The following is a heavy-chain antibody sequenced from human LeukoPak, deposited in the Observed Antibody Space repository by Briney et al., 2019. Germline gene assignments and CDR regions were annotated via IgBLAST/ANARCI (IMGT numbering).Heavy chain of an antibody. CDR1: GGSISSSSYY. V-gene: IGHV4-39*01. CDR3: ARRSEGKYDFWGGYYFDP. J-gene: IGHJ5*02. CDR2: IYYSGST. Sequence: SETLSLTCTVSGGSISSSSYYWGWIRQPPGKGLEWIGSIYYSGSTYYNPSLKSRVTISVDTSKNQFSLKLSSVTAADTAVYYCARRSEGKYDFWGGYYFDPWGQGTLVTVSS. D-gene: IGHD3-3*01.